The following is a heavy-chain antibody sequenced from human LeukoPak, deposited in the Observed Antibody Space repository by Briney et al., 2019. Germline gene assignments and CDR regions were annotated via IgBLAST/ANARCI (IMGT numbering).Heavy chain of an antibody. D-gene: IGHD2-2*01. V-gene: IGHV3-23*01. CDR3: AKGYCSSTSCPGWGY. J-gene: IGHJ4*02. CDR1: GFTFSSYG. CDR2: ISGSGGST. Sequence: GGSLRLSCAASGFTFSSYGMSWVRQAPGKGLEWVSAISGSGGSTYYADSVKGRFTISRDNSKNTLYLQMNSLRAEDTAVYYCAKGYCSSTSCPGWGYWGQGTLVTASS.